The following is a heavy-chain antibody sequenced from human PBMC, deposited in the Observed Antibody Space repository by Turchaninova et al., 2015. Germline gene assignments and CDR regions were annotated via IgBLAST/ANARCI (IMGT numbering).Heavy chain of an antibody. V-gene: IGHV4-38-2*01. CDR1: GYSISGGSY. J-gene: IGHJ4*02. CDR3: ARPGASLGFDY. D-gene: IGHD4/OR15-4a*01. CDR2: IYYSGRT. Sequence: QVQLPESGPGLVKPSETLSLTCAFSGYSISGGSYWGWIRQPPGKGLEWIGSIYYSGRTSYNPSFKSRVTISVDTSKNQFSRKLSSVTAADTAVYYCARPGASLGFDYWGQGTLVTVSS.